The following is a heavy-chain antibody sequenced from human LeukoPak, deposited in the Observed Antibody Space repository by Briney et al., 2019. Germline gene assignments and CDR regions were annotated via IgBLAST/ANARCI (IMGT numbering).Heavy chain of an antibody. CDR3: ARALVVVAATPDY. CDR1: GFTFSSYA. Sequence: PGRSLRLSCAASGFTFSSYAMHWARQTPGKGLEWVAVISYDGSNKYYADSVKGRFTISRDNSKNTLYLQMNSLRAEDTAVYYCARALVVVAATPDYWGQGTLVTVSS. V-gene: IGHV3-30-3*01. CDR2: ISYDGSNK. J-gene: IGHJ4*02. D-gene: IGHD2-15*01.